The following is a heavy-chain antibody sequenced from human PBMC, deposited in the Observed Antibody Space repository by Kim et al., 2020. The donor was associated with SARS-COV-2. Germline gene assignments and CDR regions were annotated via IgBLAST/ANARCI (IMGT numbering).Heavy chain of an antibody. D-gene: IGHD6-19*01. CDR1: GDSVSSNSAA. Sequence: SPTLSLTCAISGDSVSSNSAAWNWIRQSPSRGLEWLGRTYYRSKWYNDYAVSVKSRITINPDTSKNQFSLQLNSVTPEDTAVYYCASGTHPFSSGWVGNWFDPWGQGTLVTVSS. CDR2: TYYRSKWYN. CDR3: ASGTHPFSSGWVGNWFDP. J-gene: IGHJ5*02. V-gene: IGHV6-1*01.